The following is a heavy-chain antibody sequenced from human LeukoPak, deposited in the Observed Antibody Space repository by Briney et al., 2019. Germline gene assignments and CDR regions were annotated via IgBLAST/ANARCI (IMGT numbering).Heavy chain of an antibody. J-gene: IGHJ6*02. V-gene: IGHV4-34*01. CDR1: AGSFSGYY. CDR3: ARGPKTGYSSGWYWGYYYYGMDV. Sequence: NPSETLSLTCAVYAGSFSGYYWSWIRQPPGKGLEWIGEINHSGSTNYNPSLKSRVTISVDTSKNQFSLKLSSVTAADTAVYYCARGPKTGYSSGWYWGYYYYGMDVWGQGTTVTVSS. CDR2: INHSGST. D-gene: IGHD6-19*01.